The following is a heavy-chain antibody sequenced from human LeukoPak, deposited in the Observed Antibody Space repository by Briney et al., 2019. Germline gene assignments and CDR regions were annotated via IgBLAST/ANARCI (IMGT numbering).Heavy chain of an antibody. CDR2: ISSSSSYI. V-gene: IGHV3-21*01. CDR3: ARDGTLDWFDP. Sequence: GGSLRLSCAASGFTFSSYSMNWVRQAAGKGLQWVSSISSSSSYIYYADSVKGRLTISRENAKNSLYLQMNSLRAEDTAVYYCARDGTLDWFDPWGQGTLVTVSS. J-gene: IGHJ5*02. CDR1: GFTFSSYS. D-gene: IGHD1-26*01.